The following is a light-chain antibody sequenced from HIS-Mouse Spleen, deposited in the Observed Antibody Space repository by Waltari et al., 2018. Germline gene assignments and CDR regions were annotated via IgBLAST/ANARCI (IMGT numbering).Light chain of an antibody. CDR2: EGS. J-gene: IGLJ2*01. V-gene: IGLV2-23*03. CDR3: CSYAGSSTFAV. CDR1: SSDVGSYNL. Sequence: QSALTQPASGSGSPGQSIPLSCPGTSSDVGSYNLFSWYQQHPGKAPKRMIYEGSKRPSGVSNRFSGSKSGNTASLTISGLQAEDEADYYCCSYAGSSTFAVFGGGTKLTVL.